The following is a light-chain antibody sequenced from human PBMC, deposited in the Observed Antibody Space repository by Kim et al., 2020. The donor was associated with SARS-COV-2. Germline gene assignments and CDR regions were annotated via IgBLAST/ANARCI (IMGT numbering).Light chain of an antibody. Sequence: DIEMTQSPSALTASVGDRATITCRATQSVSINLNWYQQRPGKAPRLLIYGASNLQSGVPTRFRGSGSGTGFTLTISSLQPEEFAIYYCQQTFSTQYSFGQETKLEI. V-gene: IGKV1-39*01. CDR3: QQTFSTQYS. CDR1: QSVSIN. CDR2: GAS. J-gene: IGKJ2*03.